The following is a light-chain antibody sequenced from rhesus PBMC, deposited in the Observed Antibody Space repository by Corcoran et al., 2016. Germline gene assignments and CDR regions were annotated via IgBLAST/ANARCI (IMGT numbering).Light chain of an antibody. Sequence: DIQMTQSPSSLSASVGDRVTITCRASQDIANDLAWYQQKPGETPKVLIYEASSLQTGVPSRFSGSGSGAEVTLTISSLQSEDFATYYCQQYNSAPLTFGGGTKVEIK. V-gene: IGKV1-25*01. CDR1: QDIAND. CDR2: EAS. J-gene: IGKJ4*01. CDR3: QQYNSAPLT.